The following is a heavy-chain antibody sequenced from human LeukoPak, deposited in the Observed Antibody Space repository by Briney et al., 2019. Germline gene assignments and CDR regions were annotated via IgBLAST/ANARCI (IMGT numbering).Heavy chain of an antibody. J-gene: IGHJ3*02. Sequence: PSETLSLTCTVSGDSISSDTYYWTWIRQPAGKGLEWIGRIYISGNTNYNPSLKSRVTISVDTSKNQFSLKLNSVTAADTAVYYCARYDDAFDIWGQGTMVTVSS. CDR3: ARYDDAFDI. V-gene: IGHV4-61*02. CDR1: GDSISSDTYY. D-gene: IGHD3-16*01. CDR2: IYISGNT.